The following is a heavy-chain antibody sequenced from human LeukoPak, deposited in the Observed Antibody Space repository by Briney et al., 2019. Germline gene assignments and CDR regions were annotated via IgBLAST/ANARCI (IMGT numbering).Heavy chain of an antibody. D-gene: IGHD3-10*01. CDR3: ARDRGPAWFGHGGAFDI. CDR2: NSGSGGST. J-gene: IGHJ3*02. CDR1: GFTFSSYA. V-gene: IGHV3-23*01. Sequence: GGSLRLSCAASGFTFSSYAMSWVRQAPGKGLEWVSANSGSGGSTYYADSVKGRFTISRDNSKNTLYLQMNSLRAEDTAVYYCARDRGPAWFGHGGAFDIWGQGTMVTVSS.